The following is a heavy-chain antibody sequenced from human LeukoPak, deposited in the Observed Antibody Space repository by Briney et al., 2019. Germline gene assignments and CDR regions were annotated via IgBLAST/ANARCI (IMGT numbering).Heavy chain of an antibody. D-gene: IGHD6-19*01. J-gene: IGHJ4*02. V-gene: IGHV3-23*01. Sequence: PGGSLRLSCVVSGFTFSNYAMSWVRQAPGKGLEWVSAVSGSGTSTFYADSVKGRFTISRDNSKNTLYLQMTSLGAEDTAIYHCAKVISGGWYSGDYWGQGTLVTVSS. CDR1: GFTFSNYA. CDR3: AKVISGGWYSGDY. CDR2: VSGSGTST.